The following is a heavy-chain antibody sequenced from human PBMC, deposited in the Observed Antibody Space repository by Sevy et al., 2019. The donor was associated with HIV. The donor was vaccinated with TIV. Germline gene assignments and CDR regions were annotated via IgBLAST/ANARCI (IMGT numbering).Heavy chain of an antibody. CDR2: LDPGHGEI. J-gene: IGHJ5*02. CDR3: ATVGLGYYSGASYYQGDWFDP. D-gene: IGHD2-15*01. Sequence: ASVKVSCKVFGYSLSKLSMHWVRQAPGKGLEWMGSLDPGHGEITYAQRLQGRVTMTEDTSTDTAYMELSSLTYEDTATYYCATVGLGYYSGASYYQGDWFDPWGQGTLVTVSS. V-gene: IGHV1-24*01. CDR1: GYSLSKLS.